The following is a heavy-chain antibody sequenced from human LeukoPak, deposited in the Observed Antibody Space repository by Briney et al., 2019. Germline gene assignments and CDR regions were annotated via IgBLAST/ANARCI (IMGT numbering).Heavy chain of an antibody. CDR2: IRYDGSNK. CDR1: GFTFSSYG. D-gene: IGHD5-24*01. V-gene: IGHV3-30*02. J-gene: IGHJ4*02. Sequence: GALRLSCAASGFTFSSYGMHWVRQAPGKGLEWVAFIRYDGSNKYYADSVKGRFTISRDNSKNTLYLQMNSLRAEDTAVYYCAKDKFVEMATSRLDYWGQGTLVTVSS. CDR3: AKDKFVEMATSRLDY.